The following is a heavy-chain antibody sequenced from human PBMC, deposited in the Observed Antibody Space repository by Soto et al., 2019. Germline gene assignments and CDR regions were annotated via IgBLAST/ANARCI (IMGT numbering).Heavy chain of an antibody. V-gene: IGHV1-24*01. J-gene: IGHJ6*02. Sequence: QVQLVQSGAEVKKPGASVKVSCKVSGYTLTELSMHWVRQAPGKGLEWMGGFDPEDGETIYAQKFQGRVTMTEDTSXXTANRELSSLTSEDTAVYYCAPGTAGGWSYYGMDVWGQGTTVTVSS. CDR1: GYTLTELS. CDR3: APGTAGGWSYYGMDV. D-gene: IGHD2-15*01. CDR2: FDPEDGET.